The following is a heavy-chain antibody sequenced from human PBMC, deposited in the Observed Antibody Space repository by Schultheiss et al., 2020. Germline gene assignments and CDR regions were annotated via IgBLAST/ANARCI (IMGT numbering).Heavy chain of an antibody. CDR3: ARHGDVLTGDYYYYGMDV. J-gene: IGHJ6*02. CDR1: GYSFTSYW. V-gene: IGHV5-51*01. Sequence: GESLKISCKGSGYSFTSYWIGWVRQMPGKGLEWMGMIYPGDSETRYSPSFQGQVTISADKSISTAYLQWSSLKASDTAMYYCARHGDVLTGDYYYYGMDVWGQGTTVTVSS. CDR2: IYPGDSET. D-gene: IGHD7-27*01.